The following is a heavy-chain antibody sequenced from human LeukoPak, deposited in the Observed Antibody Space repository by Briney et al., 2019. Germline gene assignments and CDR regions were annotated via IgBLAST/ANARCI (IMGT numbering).Heavy chain of an antibody. D-gene: IGHD5-12*01. CDR3: ARVYSGYENFDY. J-gene: IGHJ4*02. Sequence: ASVKVSFKASGYMFTGYYMHWLRQAPGQGLEWMGWINPNSGGTNYPQKFQGRVTMTRDTSISTAYMELSSLRSDDTAVYYCARVYSGYENFDYWGQGTLVTVSS. V-gene: IGHV1-2*02. CDR2: INPNSGGT. CDR1: GYMFTGYY.